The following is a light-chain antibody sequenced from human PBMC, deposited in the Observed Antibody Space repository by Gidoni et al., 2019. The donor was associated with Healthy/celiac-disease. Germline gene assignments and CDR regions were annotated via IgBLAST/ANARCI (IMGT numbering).Light chain of an antibody. CDR2: GAS. CDR1: QSISSSQ. Sequence: EIVLTQSPGTLSLSPGQSATLSCRASQSISSSQLAWYQQKPGPAPRPLMYGASSRATGIPDRFSGSGSGTDFTLTISRLEPEDFAVYYCQHFGNFGGXTKVE. CDR3: QHFGN. J-gene: IGKJ4*01. V-gene: IGKV3-20*01.